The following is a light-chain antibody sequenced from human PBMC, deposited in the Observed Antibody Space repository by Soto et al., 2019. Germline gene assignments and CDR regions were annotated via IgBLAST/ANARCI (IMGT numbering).Light chain of an antibody. V-gene: IGLV2-23*02. CDR1: TSDVGSYNL. J-gene: IGLJ2*01. Sequence: QSALTQPASVSGSPGQSITISCTGTTSDVGSYNLVSWYQQHPGKAPKLIIYEVSERPSGVSTRFSGSKSGNMASLTISGLQGEDEAEYYCCSYATPRQFGGGTKLTVL. CDR3: CSYATPRQ. CDR2: EVS.